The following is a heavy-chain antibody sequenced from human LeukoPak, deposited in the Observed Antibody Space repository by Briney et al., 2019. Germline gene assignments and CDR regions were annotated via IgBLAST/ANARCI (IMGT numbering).Heavy chain of an antibody. V-gene: IGHV1-18*01. Sequence: AASVKVSCKASGYTLTSYGISWVRQAPGQRLEWMGWISAYNGNTNYAQKLQGRVTMTTDTSTSTAYMELRSLRSDDTAVYYCAGGPTYQYYFDYWGQGTLVTVSS. J-gene: IGHJ4*02. CDR2: ISAYNGNT. D-gene: IGHD2-2*01. CDR1: GYTLTSYG. CDR3: AGGPTYQYYFDY.